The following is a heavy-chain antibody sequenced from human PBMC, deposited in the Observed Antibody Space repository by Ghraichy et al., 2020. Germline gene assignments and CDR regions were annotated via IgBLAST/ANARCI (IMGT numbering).Heavy chain of an antibody. CDR2: INYSDGST. Sequence: LSLTCAASGFTFSNFAMTWVRQAPGKGLEWVSGINYSDGSTYYADSVRGRFTISRDNSKNTLFPQLNSLGVEDTAVYYCAKAARGWDYFDSWGQGTLVTVSS. V-gene: IGHV3-23*01. J-gene: IGHJ4*02. CDR3: AKAARGWDYFDS. CDR1: GFTFSNFA. D-gene: IGHD6-19*01.